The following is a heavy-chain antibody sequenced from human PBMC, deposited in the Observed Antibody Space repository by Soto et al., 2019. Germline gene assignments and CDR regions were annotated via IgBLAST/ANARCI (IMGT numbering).Heavy chain of an antibody. CDR1: GGSISSYY. V-gene: IGHV4-59*08. Sequence: QVQLQESGPGLVKPSETLSLTCTVSGGSISSYYWSWIRQPPGKGLEWIGYIYYSGSTNYNPSLKSRVSIAVDTSKNQFSLKLISVTAADTAVYYCSRFNWYFDLWGRGTLVTVSS. J-gene: IGHJ2*01. CDR2: IYYSGST. CDR3: SRFNWYFDL.